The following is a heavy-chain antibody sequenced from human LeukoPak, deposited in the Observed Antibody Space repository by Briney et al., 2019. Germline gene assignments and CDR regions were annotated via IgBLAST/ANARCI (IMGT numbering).Heavy chain of an antibody. Sequence: PSEPLSLPGTASGGSIISYYWSGIRRPPGKGLEWIGYIYYSGSTNYNPSLKSRVTISVDTSKNQFSLKLSSVTAADTAVYYCARYEQWLGYWGQGTLVTVSS. CDR3: ARYEQWLGY. D-gene: IGHD6-19*01. CDR2: IYYSGST. J-gene: IGHJ4*02. V-gene: IGHV4-59*01. CDR1: GGSIISYY.